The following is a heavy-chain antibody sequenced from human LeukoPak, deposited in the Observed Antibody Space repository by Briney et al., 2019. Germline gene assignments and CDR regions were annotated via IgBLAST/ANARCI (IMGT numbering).Heavy chain of an antibody. CDR2: IYYSGST. Sequence: PSETLSLTCTVSGGSISSSSYYWGWIRQPPGKGLEWIGSIYYSGSTYYNPSLKSRVTISVDTSKNQFSLKLSSVTAADTAVYYCARDALRDYGGNLEIDYWGQGTLVTVSS. CDR3: ARDALRDYGGNLEIDY. D-gene: IGHD4-23*01. V-gene: IGHV4-39*07. CDR1: GGSISSSSYY. J-gene: IGHJ4*02.